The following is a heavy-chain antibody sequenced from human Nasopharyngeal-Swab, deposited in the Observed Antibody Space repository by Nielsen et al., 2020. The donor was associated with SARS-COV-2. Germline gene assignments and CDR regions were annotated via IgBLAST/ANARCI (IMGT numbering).Heavy chain of an antibody. J-gene: IGHJ3*02. CDR1: GYTFPSYY. D-gene: IGHD3-10*01. V-gene: IGHV1-46*01. CDR3: ARVLLWFGEGRGGSAFDI. Sequence: ASVQVSCKASGYTFPSYYMHWVRQAPGQGLEWMGIINPSGGSTSYAQRFQGRVTMTRDTSTSTVYMELSSLRSEDTAVYYCARVLLWFGEGRGGSAFDIWGQGTMVTVFS. CDR2: INPSGGST.